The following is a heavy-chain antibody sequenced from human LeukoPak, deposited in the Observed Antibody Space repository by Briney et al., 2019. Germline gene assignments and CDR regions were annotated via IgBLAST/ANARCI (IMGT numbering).Heavy chain of an antibody. J-gene: IGHJ6*04. V-gene: IGHV4-34*01. CDR3: ARGSRGGYCSSTSCYSAPRGYYYYGMDV. CDR2: VNHSGST. CDR1: GGSFSGYY. D-gene: IGHD2-2*01. Sequence: SETLSLTCAVYGGSFSGYYWSWIRQPPGKGREWIGEVNHSGSTNYNPSLKSRVTISVDTSKNQFSLKLSSVTAADTAVYYCARGSRGGYCSSTSCYSAPRGYYYYGMDVWGKGTTVTVSS.